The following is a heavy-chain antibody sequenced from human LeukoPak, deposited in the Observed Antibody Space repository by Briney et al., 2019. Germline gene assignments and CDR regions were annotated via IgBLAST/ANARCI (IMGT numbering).Heavy chain of an antibody. J-gene: IGHJ6*03. V-gene: IGHV3-20*04. CDR3: VREREVRQWLVHYYYYMDV. D-gene: IGHD6-19*01. CDR2: INWNGGST. CDR1: GFTFDDYG. Sequence: GGSLRLSCAASGFTFDDYGMSWVRQAPGKGLEWVSGINWNGGSTGYADSVKGRFTISRDNAKNSLYLQMNSLRAEDTALYYCVREREVRQWLVHYYYYMDVWGKGTTVTVSS.